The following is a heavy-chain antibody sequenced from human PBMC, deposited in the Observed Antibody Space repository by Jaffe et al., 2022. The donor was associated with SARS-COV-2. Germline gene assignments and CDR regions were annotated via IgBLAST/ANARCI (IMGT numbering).Heavy chain of an antibody. CDR3: ARETAVIRTGWGMDV. CDR1: DGSIKSGGFF. CDR2: MYSSGTT. Sequence: QVQLHESGPGLVKPSQTLSLTCNVSDGSIKSGGFFWNWVRQRPGKGLEWIGHMYSSGTTNYNPSFLRRATISADKSKSQFSLELTSVTPADTAVYYCARETAVIRTGWGMDVWGRGTTVTVSS. J-gene: IGHJ6*02. D-gene: IGHD4-17*01. V-gene: IGHV4-31*03.